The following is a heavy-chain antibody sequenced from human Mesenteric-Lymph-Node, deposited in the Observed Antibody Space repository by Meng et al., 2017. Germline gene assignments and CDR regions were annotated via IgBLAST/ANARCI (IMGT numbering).Heavy chain of an antibody. Sequence: GGSLRLSCAASGFTVSSNYMSWVRQAPGKGLEWVSVIYSGGSTYYADSVKGRFTISRDNAKNSLYLQMESLRAEDTAVYYCASGPQYSGSPSYWGQGTLVTVSS. CDR1: GFTVSSNY. CDR2: IYSGGST. D-gene: IGHD1-26*01. CDR3: ASGPQYSGSPSY. V-gene: IGHV3-53*01. J-gene: IGHJ4*02.